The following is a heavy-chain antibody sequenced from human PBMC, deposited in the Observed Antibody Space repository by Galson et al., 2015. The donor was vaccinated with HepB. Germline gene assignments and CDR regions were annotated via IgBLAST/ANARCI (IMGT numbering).Heavy chain of an antibody. CDR3: ARASAAAGKWAFDY. CDR2: IYSGGRT. V-gene: IGHV3-53*04. Sequence: SLRLSCAASGFTVSSNYMSWVRQAPGKGLEWVSVIYSGGRTYYADSVKGRFTISRHDSKNTLYLQMNSLRAEDTAVYYCARASAAAGKWAFDYWGQGTLVTVSS. CDR1: GFTVSSNY. D-gene: IGHD6-13*01. J-gene: IGHJ4*02.